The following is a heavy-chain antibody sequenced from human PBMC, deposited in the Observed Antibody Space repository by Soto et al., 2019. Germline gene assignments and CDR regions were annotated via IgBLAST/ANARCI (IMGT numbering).Heavy chain of an antibody. Sequence: SETLSLTCTVSGGSISSSSYYWGWIRQPPGKGLEWIGSIYYSGSTYYNPSLKSRVTISVDTSKNQFSLKLSSVTAADTAVYYCARQEQLDFDYWDQGTLVTVSS. CDR1: GGSISSSSYY. CDR3: ARQEQLDFDY. V-gene: IGHV4-39*01. CDR2: IYYSGST. D-gene: IGHD6-6*01. J-gene: IGHJ4*02.